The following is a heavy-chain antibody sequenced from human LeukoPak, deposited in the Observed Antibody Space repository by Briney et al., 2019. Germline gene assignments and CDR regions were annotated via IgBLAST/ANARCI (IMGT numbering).Heavy chain of an antibody. CDR1: GGTFSSYA. D-gene: IGHD5-18*01. Sequence: ASVKVSCKASGGTFSSYAISWVRQAPGQGLEWMGRIIPILGIANYAQKFQGRVTITADKSTSTAYMELSSLRSEDTAVYYCASQPEYSYGPFGYWGQGTLVTVSS. J-gene: IGHJ4*02. CDR2: IIPILGIA. V-gene: IGHV1-69*04. CDR3: ASQPEYSYGPFGY.